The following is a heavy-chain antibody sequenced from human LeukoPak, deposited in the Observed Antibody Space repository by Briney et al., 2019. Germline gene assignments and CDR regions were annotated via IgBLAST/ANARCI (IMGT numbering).Heavy chain of an antibody. Sequence: KSGGSLRLSCAASGFTFSRYWMSWFRQAPGKGLEWVGFIRSKAYGGTTEYAASVKGRFTISRDDSKSIAYLQMNSLKTEDTAVYYCTRDQVGYYDSSGYYDRDYYGMDVWGQGTTVTVSS. CDR1: GFTFSRYW. CDR2: IRSKAYGGTT. D-gene: IGHD3-22*01. V-gene: IGHV3-49*05. CDR3: TRDQVGYYDSSGYYDRDYYGMDV. J-gene: IGHJ6*02.